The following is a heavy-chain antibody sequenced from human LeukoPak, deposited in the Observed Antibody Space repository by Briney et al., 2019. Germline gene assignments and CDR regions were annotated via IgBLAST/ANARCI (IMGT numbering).Heavy chain of an antibody. CDR3: ARGVYIAAAQYAY. V-gene: IGHV4-59*01. CDR1: GGSISSYY. Sequence: SETLSLTCTVSGGSISSYYWSWSRQPPGKGLEWIGYIYYSGTTNYNPSLKSRVTISVDTSKNQFSLKLSSVTAADTAVYYCARGVYIAAAQYAYWGQGTLVTVSS. D-gene: IGHD6-13*01. J-gene: IGHJ4*02. CDR2: IYYSGTT.